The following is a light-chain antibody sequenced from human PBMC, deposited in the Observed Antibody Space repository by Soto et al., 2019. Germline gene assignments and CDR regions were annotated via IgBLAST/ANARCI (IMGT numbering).Light chain of an antibody. CDR1: QSVSSY. Sequence: EVVVTQTTAALSVSPGERATLSCRASQSVSSYLAWYQQKPGQAPRLLIYEASNWATGISARFSGSGSGTDFTLTSSSLQPEDFAVYYCQHRSDLPAFGHGTRMEI. V-gene: IGKV3-11*01. J-gene: IGKJ5*01. CDR3: QHRSDLPA. CDR2: EAS.